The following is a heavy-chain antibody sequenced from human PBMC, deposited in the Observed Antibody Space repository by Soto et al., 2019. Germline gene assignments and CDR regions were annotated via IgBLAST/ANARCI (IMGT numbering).Heavy chain of an antibody. V-gene: IGHV4-34*01. Sequence: PSETLSLTCGVFGGSFSDYYCSWIRQTPGKGLEWIGETNHGGSTNYNPSLKSRVSISIDTSKNQFSLKMYSVTAADTSVYYCAIPGISGFYELGSWGQGTLVTVSS. CDR2: TNHGGST. CDR1: GGSFSDYY. J-gene: IGHJ4*02. CDR3: AIPGISGFYELGS. D-gene: IGHD3-9*01.